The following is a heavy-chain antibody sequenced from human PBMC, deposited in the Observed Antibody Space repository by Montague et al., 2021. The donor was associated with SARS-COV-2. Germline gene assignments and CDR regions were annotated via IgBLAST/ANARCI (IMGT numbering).Heavy chain of an antibody. Sequence: SETLSLTCTVSDASISSNYWSWVRQPPGKGLEWIGYIFYSGDANYNPSLKSRVTISVDTSKNQVSLKLSSVTAADTAVYYCARLKNEYSILLGSKPYYFDYWGQGALVTVSS. CDR3: ARLKNEYSILLGSKPYYFDY. D-gene: IGHD3-9*01. CDR2: IFYSGDA. V-gene: IGHV4-59*08. J-gene: IGHJ4*02. CDR1: DASISSNY.